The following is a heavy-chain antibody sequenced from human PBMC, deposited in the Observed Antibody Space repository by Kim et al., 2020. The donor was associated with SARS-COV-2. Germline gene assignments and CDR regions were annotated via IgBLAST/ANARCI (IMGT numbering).Heavy chain of an antibody. CDR1: GYTFTSYG. CDR3: ARGGLVEDILTGYYYYYGMVV. J-gene: IGHJ6*02. D-gene: IGHD3-9*01. CDR2: ISAYNGNT. Sequence: ASVKVSCKASGYTFTSYGISWVRQAPGQGLEWMGWISAYNGNTNYAQKLQGRVTMTTDTSTSTAYMELRSLRSDDTAVYYCARGGLVEDILTGYYYYYGMVVWRLGTTVTV. V-gene: IGHV1-18*01.